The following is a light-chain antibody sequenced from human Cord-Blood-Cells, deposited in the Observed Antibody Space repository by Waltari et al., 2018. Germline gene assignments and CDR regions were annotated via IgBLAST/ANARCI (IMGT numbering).Light chain of an antibody. CDR2: AAS. CDR3: QHSYSTPPT. Sequence: DIQMTQSPSSLSASVGDRVTITCRASQSISSYLNWYQQKPGKAPKLLIYAASSLQIGVPSRFGGSGSGTDFTLTISSLQPEDFATYYCQHSYSTPPTFGQGTKVEIK. J-gene: IGKJ1*01. V-gene: IGKV1-39*01. CDR1: QSISSY.